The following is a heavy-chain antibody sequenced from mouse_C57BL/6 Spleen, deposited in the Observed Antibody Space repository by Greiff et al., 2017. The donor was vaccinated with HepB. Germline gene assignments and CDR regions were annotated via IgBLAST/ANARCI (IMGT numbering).Heavy chain of an antibody. Sequence: EVKLVESGGGLVKPGGSLKLSCAASGFTFSSYAMSWVRQTPEKRLEWVATISDGGSYTYYPDNVKGRFTFSRDNAKNNLYLQMSHLKSEDTAMYYCARDRSLRDAMDYWGQGTSVTVSS. CDR1: GFTFSSYA. V-gene: IGHV5-4*01. CDR2: ISDGGSYT. J-gene: IGHJ4*01. D-gene: IGHD1-1*01. CDR3: ARDRSLRDAMDY.